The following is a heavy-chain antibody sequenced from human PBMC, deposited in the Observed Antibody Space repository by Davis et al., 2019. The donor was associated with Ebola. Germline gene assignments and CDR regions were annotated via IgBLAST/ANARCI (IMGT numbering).Heavy chain of an antibody. Sequence: SVKVSCKASGGTFSSYAISWVRQAPGQGLEWMGGIIPILGTANYAQKFQGRVTITADESTSTAYMELRSLRSDDTAVYYCARALYCGGCSMDYWGQGTLVTVSS. CDR3: ARALYCGGCSMDY. CDR1: GGTFSSYA. J-gene: IGHJ4*02. V-gene: IGHV1-69*13. CDR2: IIPILGTA. D-gene: IGHD2-21*01.